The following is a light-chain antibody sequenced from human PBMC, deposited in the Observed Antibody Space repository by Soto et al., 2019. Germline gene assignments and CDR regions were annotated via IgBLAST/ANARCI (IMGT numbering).Light chain of an antibody. Sequence: QSVLTQPPSVSAAPGQKVTISCSGSSSNIGNNYVFLYQQLPGTAPKLLIYDNDKRPSGIPDRFSGSKSGTSATLGITGLQTGDEADYYCATWDRSLSVRVFGGGTKLTVL. CDR3: ATWDRSLSVRV. J-gene: IGLJ2*01. CDR1: SSNIGNNY. V-gene: IGLV1-51*01. CDR2: DND.